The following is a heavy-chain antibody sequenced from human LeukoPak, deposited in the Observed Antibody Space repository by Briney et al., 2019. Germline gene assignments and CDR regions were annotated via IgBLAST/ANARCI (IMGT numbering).Heavy chain of an antibody. V-gene: IGHV3-23*01. CDR2: ISGSGGST. CDR1: GFTFSSYA. D-gene: IGHD5-18*01. CDR3: AKDCSAPIQLWLSCVDY. J-gene: IGHJ4*02. Sequence: GGSLRLSCADSGFTFSSYAMSWVRQAPGKGLEWVSAISGSGGSTYYADSVKGRFTISRDNSKNTLYLQMNSLRAEDTAVYYCAKDCSAPIQLWLSCVDYWGQGTLVTVSS.